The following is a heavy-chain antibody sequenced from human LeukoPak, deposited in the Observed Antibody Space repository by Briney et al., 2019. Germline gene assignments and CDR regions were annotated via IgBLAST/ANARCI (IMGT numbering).Heavy chain of an antibody. D-gene: IGHD3-22*01. V-gene: IGHV1-24*01. J-gene: IGHJ4*02. CDR2: FDPEDGET. Sequence: ASVKVSCKVSGYTFTELSMHWVRQAPGKGLEWMGGFDPEDGETIYAQKFQGRVTMTEDTSTDTAYMELSSLRSEDTAVYYCATLPPEYYYDSSGYHNFDYWGQGTLVTVSS. CDR3: ATLPPEYYYDSSGYHNFDY. CDR1: GYTFTELS.